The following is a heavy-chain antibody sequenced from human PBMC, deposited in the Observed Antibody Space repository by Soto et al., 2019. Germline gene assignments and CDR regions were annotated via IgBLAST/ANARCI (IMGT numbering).Heavy chain of an antibody. J-gene: IGHJ4*02. CDR1: GFTFSSYA. CDR3: ARAPSYSYASLDY. CDR2: ISYDGSNK. V-gene: IGHV3-30-3*01. Sequence: QVQLVESGGGVVQPGRSLRLSCEASGFTFSSYAMHWVRQAPGKGLEWVAVISYDGSNKYYADSVKGRFTISRDNSKNTLYLQMNSLRAEDTAVYYCARAPSYSYASLDYWGQGTLVTVSS. D-gene: IGHD2-21*01.